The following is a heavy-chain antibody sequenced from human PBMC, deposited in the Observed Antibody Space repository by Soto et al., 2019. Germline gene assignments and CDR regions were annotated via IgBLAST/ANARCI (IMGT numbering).Heavy chain of an antibody. D-gene: IGHD2-2*01. J-gene: IGHJ4*02. CDR3: ARSSTSANYFDY. CDR2: IYYSGST. Sequence: QVQLQESGPGLVKPSQTLSLTCTVSGGSISSGGYYWSWIRQHPGKGLEWIGYIYYSGSTYYNPSLKCPVTISVDTSKNLFSLKLSSVTAADTAVYYCARSSTSANYFDYWGQGTLVTVSS. V-gene: IGHV4-31*01. CDR1: GGSISSGGYY.